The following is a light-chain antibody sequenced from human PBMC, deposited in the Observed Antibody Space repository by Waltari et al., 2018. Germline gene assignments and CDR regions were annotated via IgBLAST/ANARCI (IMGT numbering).Light chain of an antibody. V-gene: IGLV2-23*01. J-gene: IGLJ1*01. Sequence: QSALTQPASVSGSPGQSITIPCTETSSDVGNYNVVSWYQHHPGKAPKLMIYEGNKRPAGCADRFSGSKSGNRAYLTISGIQAEDEADYYCCSYASSSGYVFGTGTEVTVL. CDR1: SSDVGNYNV. CDR2: EGN. CDR3: CSYASSSGYV.